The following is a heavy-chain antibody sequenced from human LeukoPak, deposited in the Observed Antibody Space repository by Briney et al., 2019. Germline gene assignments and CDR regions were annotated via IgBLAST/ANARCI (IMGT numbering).Heavy chain of an antibody. J-gene: IGHJ4*02. CDR2: FYTSGST. V-gene: IGHV4-61*02. CDR1: GGSISSGTYY. CDR3: ARGRDGYNFLNRGEYYYFDY. Sequence: PSETLSLTCTVSGGSISSGTYYWSWIRQPAGKGLEWIGRFYTSGSTNYNPSLKSRVTISVDTSKNQFSLKLSSVTAADTAVYYCARGRDGYNFLNRGEYYYFDYWGQGTLVTVSS. D-gene: IGHD5-24*01.